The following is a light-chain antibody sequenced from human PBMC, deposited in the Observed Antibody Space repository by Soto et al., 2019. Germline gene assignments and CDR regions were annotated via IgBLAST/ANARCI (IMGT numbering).Light chain of an antibody. Sequence: QSVLTPPASVSGSPGQSITFSCTGTSSDVGGYNYVSWYQQHPGKAPKLMIYDVSNRPSGVSNRSSGSKSGNTASLTISGFQAEDEADYCCSAYTSSSDIYGFGTGSKGTAL. CDR2: DVS. CDR1: SSDVGGYNY. V-gene: IGLV2-14*01. J-gene: IGLJ1*01. CDR3: SAYTSSSDIYG.